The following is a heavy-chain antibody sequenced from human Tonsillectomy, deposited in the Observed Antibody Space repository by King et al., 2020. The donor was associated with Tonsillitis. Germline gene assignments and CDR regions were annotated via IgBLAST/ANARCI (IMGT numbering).Heavy chain of an antibody. D-gene: IGHD4-17*01. CDR2: INPNGGST. Sequence: QVQLVQSGAEVKKPGASVKVSCKASGYTFTHYYVHWVRQAPGQGLEWMGIINPNGGSTSYPEKFQGRVTMTRDTSTSTVYMELSKLTSDDTAMYYCARDAQYGAHRLTYHYYGMDVGGQGTTVTVSS. J-gene: IGHJ6*02. V-gene: IGHV1-46*01. CDR1: GYTFTHYY. CDR3: ARDAQYGAHRLTYHYYGMDV.